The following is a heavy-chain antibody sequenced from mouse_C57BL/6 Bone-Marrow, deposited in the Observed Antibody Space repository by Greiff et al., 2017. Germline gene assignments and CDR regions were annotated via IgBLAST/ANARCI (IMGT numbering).Heavy chain of an antibody. Sequence: DVKLVESGGGLVQPGGSLKLSCAASGFTFSDYGMAWVRQAPRKGPEWVAFISNLAYSIYYADTVTGRFTISRENAKNTLYLEMSSLRSEDTAMYYCARGDYGGFAYWGQGTLVTVSA. D-gene: IGHD2-4*01. CDR3: ARGDYGGFAY. CDR2: ISNLAYSI. J-gene: IGHJ3*01. V-gene: IGHV5-15*01. CDR1: GFTFSDYG.